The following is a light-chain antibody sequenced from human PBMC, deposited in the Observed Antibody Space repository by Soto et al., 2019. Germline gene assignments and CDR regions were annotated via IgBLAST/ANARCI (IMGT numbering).Light chain of an antibody. CDR1: QSVLYSSNTKNY. J-gene: IGKJ1*01. Sequence: DIVMTQSPDSLAVSLGERATINCTSSQSVLYSSNTKNYLAWYQQKPGQPPKLLIYWASTRESGIPDRFSGSGSGTDFTLTISSLQAEEVAVYYCKQYGSTRTVGQGTRVEIK. V-gene: IGKV4-1*01. CDR3: KQYGSTRT. CDR2: WAS.